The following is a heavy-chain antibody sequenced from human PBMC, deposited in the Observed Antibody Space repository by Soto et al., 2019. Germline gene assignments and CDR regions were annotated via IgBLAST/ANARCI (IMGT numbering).Heavy chain of an antibody. CDR1: GFTFSSYS. CDR3: ARDGGRGGYYDYYYYYMDV. D-gene: IGHD3-10*01. J-gene: IGHJ6*03. V-gene: IGHV3-21*01. CDR2: ISSSSSYI. Sequence: EVQLVESGGGLVKPGGSLRLSCAASGFTFSSYSMNWVRQAPGKGLEWVSSISSSSSYIYYADSVKGRFTISRDNAKNSLYLKMNSLRAEYTAVYYCARDGGRGGYYDYYYYYMDVWVKGTTVTVSS.